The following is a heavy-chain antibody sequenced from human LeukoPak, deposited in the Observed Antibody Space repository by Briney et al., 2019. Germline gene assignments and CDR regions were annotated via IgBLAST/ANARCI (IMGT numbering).Heavy chain of an antibody. CDR3: ARDVMITFGGKKGAFDI. V-gene: IGHV1-2*02. Sequence: ASVKVSCKASGGTFSSYAISWVRQAPGQGLEWMGWINPNSGGTNYAQKFQGRVTMTRDTSISTAYMELSRLRSDDTAVYCCARDVMITFGGKKGAFDIWGQGTMVTVSS. CDR2: INPNSGGT. J-gene: IGHJ3*02. CDR1: GGTFSSYA. D-gene: IGHD3-16*01.